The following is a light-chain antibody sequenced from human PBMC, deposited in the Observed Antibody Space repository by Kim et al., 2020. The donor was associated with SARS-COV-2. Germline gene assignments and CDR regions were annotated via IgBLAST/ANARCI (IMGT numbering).Light chain of an antibody. Sequence: QSALTQPASVSGSPGQSITISCTGTSSDVGGYNYVSWYQQHPGKAPKLMIYDVSKRPSGVSNRFSGSKSGNTASLTISGLQAEDEAEYYCSSYTSSSTFGNYVFGTGTKV. CDR1: SSDVGGYNY. J-gene: IGLJ1*01. CDR2: DVS. CDR3: SSYTSSSTFGNYV. V-gene: IGLV2-14*01.